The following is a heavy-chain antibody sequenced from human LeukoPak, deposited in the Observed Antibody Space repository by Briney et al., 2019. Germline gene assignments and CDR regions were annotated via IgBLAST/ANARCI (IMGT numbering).Heavy chain of an antibody. CDR3: ARVPAFYYGDQWTSSNYFDY. V-gene: IGHV4-4*02. CDR1: GGSISSTHW. CDR2: IFQSGRT. J-gene: IGHJ4*02. D-gene: IGHD4-17*01. Sequence: SGTLSLTCAVSGGSISSTHWWSWVRQPPGKGLEWIGEIFQSGRTNYNPSLKSRVTISVDKSSNQFSLKLSSVTAADTAVYYCARVPAFYYGDQWTSSNYFDYWGQGTLVTVSS.